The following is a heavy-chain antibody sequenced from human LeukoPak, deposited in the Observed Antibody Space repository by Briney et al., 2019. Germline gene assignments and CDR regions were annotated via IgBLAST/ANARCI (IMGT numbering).Heavy chain of an antibody. Sequence: SETLSLTCTVSGGSISSYYWSWIRQPPGKGLEWIGYIYYSGSTNYNPSLKSRVTISVDTSKNQFSLKLSSVTAADTAVYYCARGYCSGGSCYPEYYFDYWGQGTLVTVSS. V-gene: IGHV4-59*01. D-gene: IGHD2-15*01. J-gene: IGHJ4*02. CDR2: IYYSGST. CDR1: GGSISSYY. CDR3: ARGYCSGGSCYPEYYFDY.